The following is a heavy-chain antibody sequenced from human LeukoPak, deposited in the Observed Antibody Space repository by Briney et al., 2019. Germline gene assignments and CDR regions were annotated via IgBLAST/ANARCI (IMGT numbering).Heavy chain of an antibody. CDR3: ARGAYGSRYFDL. Sequence: PGGSLRLSCAASGFTFSSSWMHWVRQAPGKGLVWVSRINGDGSGAIYADSVKGRFTISRDNAQNKLYLQMNSLRAEDTAVYYCARGAYGSRYFDLWGQGTLVTVSS. CDR2: INGDGSGA. J-gene: IGHJ5*02. CDR1: GFTFSSSW. D-gene: IGHD3-10*01. V-gene: IGHV3-74*01.